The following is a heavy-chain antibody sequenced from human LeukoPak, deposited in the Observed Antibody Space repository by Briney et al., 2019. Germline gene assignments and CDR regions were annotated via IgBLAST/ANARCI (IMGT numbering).Heavy chain of an antibody. CDR1: GFTFSSYA. Sequence: GGSLRLSCAASGFTFSSYAMSWVRQAPGKGLEWVSSISSSSSYIYYADSVKGRFTISRDNAKNSLYLQMNSLRAEDTAVYYCARDLVVAATTLAGGGQGTLVTVSS. CDR2: ISSSSSYI. J-gene: IGHJ4*02. CDR3: ARDLVVAATTLAG. V-gene: IGHV3-21*01. D-gene: IGHD2-15*01.